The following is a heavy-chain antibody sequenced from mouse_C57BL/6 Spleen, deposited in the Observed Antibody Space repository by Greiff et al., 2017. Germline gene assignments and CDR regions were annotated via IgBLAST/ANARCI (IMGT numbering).Heavy chain of an antibody. D-gene: IGHD2-4*01. CDR1: GYTFTEYT. J-gene: IGHJ2*01. CDR3: ARHEGGYDYDDYFDY. Sequence: VKLQESGAELVKPGASVKLSCKASGYTFTEYTINWVKQRSGQGLEWIGWFYPGSGSIKYNEKFKDKATLTADKSSSTVDMELSRVTSEDSAVYFCARHEGGYDYDDYFDYWGQGTTLTVSS. CDR2: FYPGSGSI. V-gene: IGHV1-62-2*01.